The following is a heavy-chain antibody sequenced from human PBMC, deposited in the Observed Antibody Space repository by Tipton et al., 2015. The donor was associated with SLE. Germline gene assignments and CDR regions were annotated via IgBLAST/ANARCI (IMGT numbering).Heavy chain of an antibody. V-gene: IGHV4-39*01. CDR2: IYYSGST. CDR1: GGSISSSSYY. J-gene: IGHJ4*02. Sequence: TLSLTCTVSGGSISSSSYYWGWIRQPPGKGLEWIGSIYYSGSTYYNPSLKSQVTISVDTSKNQFSLKLSSVTAADTAAYYCARTLAAQIDYWGQGTLVTVSS. D-gene: IGHD6-6*01. CDR3: ARTLAAQIDY.